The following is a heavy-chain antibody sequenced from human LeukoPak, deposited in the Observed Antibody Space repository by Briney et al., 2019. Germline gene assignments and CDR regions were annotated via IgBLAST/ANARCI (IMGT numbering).Heavy chain of an antibody. CDR2: ISSSSSTI. D-gene: IGHD2-2*01. CDR1: GFTFSDHY. Sequence: GGSLRLSCAASGFTFSDHYMDWVRQAPGKGLEWVSYISSSSSTIYYADSVKGRFTISRDNAKNSLYLQMNSLRAEDTAVYYCARDQGYCSSTSCYARGIFDYWGQGTLVTVSS. J-gene: IGHJ4*02. CDR3: ARDQGYCSSTSCYARGIFDY. V-gene: IGHV3-48*01.